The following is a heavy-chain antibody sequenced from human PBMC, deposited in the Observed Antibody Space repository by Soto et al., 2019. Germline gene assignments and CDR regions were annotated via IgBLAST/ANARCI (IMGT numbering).Heavy chain of an antibody. D-gene: IGHD5-12*01. V-gene: IGHV4-34*01. CDR3: ARGSKEWLRLNKTFANWFYT. J-gene: IGHJ5*02. CDR1: GGSFSGYY. Sequence: NPSETLSLTCAVYGGSFSGYYWSWIRQPPGKGLEWIGEINHSGSTNYNPSLKSRVTISVDTSKNQFSLKLSSVTAADTAVYYCARGSKEWLRLNKTFANWFYTWGQVTLVTFSS. CDR2: INHSGST.